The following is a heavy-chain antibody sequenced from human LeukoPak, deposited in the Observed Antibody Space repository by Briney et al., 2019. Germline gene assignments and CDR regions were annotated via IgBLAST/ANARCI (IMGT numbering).Heavy chain of an antibody. V-gene: IGHV3-74*01. Sequence: GGSLRLSCAAPGFTLNGYWMHWVRQAPGKGLVWVSRINSDGSTTSYADSVKGRFTISRGNAKNSLYLQMNSLRAEDTAVYYCARDRGGVVVPAAVSEDYWGQGTLVTVSS. D-gene: IGHD2-2*01. J-gene: IGHJ4*02. CDR1: GFTLNGYW. CDR3: ARDRGGVVVPAAVSEDY. CDR2: INSDGSTT.